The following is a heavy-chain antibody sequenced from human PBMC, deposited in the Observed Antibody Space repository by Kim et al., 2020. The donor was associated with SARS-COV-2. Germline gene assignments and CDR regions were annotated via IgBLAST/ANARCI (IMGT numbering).Heavy chain of an antibody. CDR1: GGSFSGYY. CDR2: INHSGST. Sequence: SETLSLTCAVYGGSFSGYYWSWIRQPPGKGPEWIGEINHSGSTNYNPSLKSRFTISLDTSKNQFSLKVSSVTAADTAVYYCARAPEYWGQGTLVTVSS. CDR3: ARAPEY. V-gene: IGHV4-34*01. J-gene: IGHJ4*02.